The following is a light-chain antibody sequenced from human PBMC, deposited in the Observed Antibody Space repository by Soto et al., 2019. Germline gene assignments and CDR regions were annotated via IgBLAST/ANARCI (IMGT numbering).Light chain of an antibody. CDR2: DVS. Sequence: QSALTQPASVSGSPGQSIAISCTGTSSDVGGYNSASWYQQHPGKAPKLLIYDVSNRPSGVSNRFSGSKSGNTASLTISGLQAEHEADYYCSSYSTGGSYVFGTGTKVTV. J-gene: IGLJ1*01. CDR3: SSYSTGGSYV. CDR1: SSDVGGYNS. V-gene: IGLV2-14*03.